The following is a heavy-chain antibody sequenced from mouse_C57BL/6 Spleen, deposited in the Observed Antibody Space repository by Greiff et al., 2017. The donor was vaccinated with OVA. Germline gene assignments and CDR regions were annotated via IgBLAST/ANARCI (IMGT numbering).Heavy chain of an antibody. D-gene: IGHD2-3*01. Sequence: EVQLQQSGPVLVKPGASVKMSCKASGYTFTDYYMNWVKQSPGKSLEWIGVINPYNGGTSYNQKFKGKATLTVDKSSSTAYMELNSLTSEDSAVSYYASIGWLLRLRDLDDWGTGTTVTVSS. CDR2: INPYNGGT. J-gene: IGHJ1*03. CDR1: GYTFTDYY. CDR3: ASIGWLLRLRDLDD. V-gene: IGHV1-19*01.